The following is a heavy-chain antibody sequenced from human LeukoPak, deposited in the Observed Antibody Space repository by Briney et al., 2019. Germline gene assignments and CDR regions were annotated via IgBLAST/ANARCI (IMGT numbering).Heavy chain of an antibody. CDR2: IYSSGDT. Sequence: GGSLRLSCAASGFNVSSNYMSWVRQAPGKGLEWVSVIYSSGDTYYADSVKGRFTISRDNSKNMLYLQMNGLRAEDTAVYYCARVIYSSGTYYKGWFDPWGQGTLVTVSS. D-gene: IGHD3-10*01. J-gene: IGHJ5*02. CDR3: ARVIYSSGTYYKGWFDP. V-gene: IGHV3-53*01. CDR1: GFNVSSNY.